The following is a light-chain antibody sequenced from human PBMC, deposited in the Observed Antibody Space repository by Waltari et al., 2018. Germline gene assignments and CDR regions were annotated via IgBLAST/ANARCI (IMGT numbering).Light chain of an antibody. V-gene: IGLV1-44*01. CDR3: ATWDASLNGQV. Sequence: QSVLTQPPSASGTPGQTVSISCSGSSSNIGNNIVNWYQQLPGTAPKLLIYRNDQRPSGVPARFSASKSGTSASLASSGLQSEDGADYFCATWDASLNGQVFGGGTKLTVL. CDR2: RND. J-gene: IGLJ3*02. CDR1: SSNIGNNI.